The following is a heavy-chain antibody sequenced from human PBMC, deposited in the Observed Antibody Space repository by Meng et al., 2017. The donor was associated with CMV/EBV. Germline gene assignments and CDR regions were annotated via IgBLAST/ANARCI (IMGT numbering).Heavy chain of an antibody. CDR1: GYTFTSYD. V-gene: IGHV1-8*01. CDR2: MNPNSGNT. J-gene: IGHJ4*02. Sequence: ASVKVSCKASGYTFTSYDINWVRQATGQGLEWMGWMNPNSGNTGYAQKFQGRVTMTRNTSISTAYLQWSSLKASDTAMYYCARRSAMVGTAFDYWGQGTLVTVSS. D-gene: IGHD5-18*01. CDR3: ARRSAMVGTAFDY.